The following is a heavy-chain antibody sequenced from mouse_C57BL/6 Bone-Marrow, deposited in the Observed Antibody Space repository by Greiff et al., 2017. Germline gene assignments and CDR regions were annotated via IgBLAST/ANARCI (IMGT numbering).Heavy chain of an antibody. CDR2: ISDGGSYT. D-gene: IGHD1-1*01. CDR3: ARDYYGSSYGAY. Sequence: EVQLVESGGGLVKPGGSLKLSCAASGFTFSSYAMSWVRQTPEKRLEWVATISDGGSYTYYPDNVKGRFTISRDNAKNNLYLQMSHLKSEDTAMXYCARDYYGSSYGAYWGQGTLVTVSA. V-gene: IGHV5-4*01. J-gene: IGHJ3*01. CDR1: GFTFSSYA.